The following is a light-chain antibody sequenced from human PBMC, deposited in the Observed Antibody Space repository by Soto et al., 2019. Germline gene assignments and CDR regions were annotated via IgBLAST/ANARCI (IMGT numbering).Light chain of an antibody. V-gene: IGLV1-47*01. Sequence: QSVLTQPPSASGTPGQRGTISCSGSSSNIGSNYVYWYQQLPGTAPKLLIYRNNQRPSGVPDRFSGSKSGTSAPLAISGLRSEDEADYYCAAWDNSLSGYVFGTGTKVTVL. CDR3: AAWDNSLSGYV. CDR1: SSNIGSNY. J-gene: IGLJ1*01. CDR2: RNN.